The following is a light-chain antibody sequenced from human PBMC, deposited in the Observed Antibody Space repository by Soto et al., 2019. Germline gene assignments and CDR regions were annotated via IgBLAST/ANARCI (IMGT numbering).Light chain of an antibody. J-gene: IGKJ4*01. CDR1: QDLDRW. V-gene: IGKV1-12*01. CDR2: AAS. Sequence: DIQMTQSPSSLSASVGDRVTITCRASQDLDRWLAWYQQKPGEAPKVLIYAASNLRSGVPSRFSGSGSGTDFSLSINSLQPEDFATYYCQQLNSYRLTFGGGTKVDIK. CDR3: QQLNSYRLT.